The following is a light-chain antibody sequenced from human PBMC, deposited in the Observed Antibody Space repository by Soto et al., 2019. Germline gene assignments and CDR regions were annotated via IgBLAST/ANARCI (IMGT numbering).Light chain of an antibody. CDR1: STNIGSHT. CDR3: SSYTSSSTLGV. Sequence: QSVLTQPPSASGTPGQRVTISCSGSSTNIGSHTVNWYQQVPGTAPKLLIYSNNQRPSGVPDRFSGSKSGTSASLAISGLQSEDEADYYCSSYTSSSTLGVFGTGTKLTVL. J-gene: IGLJ1*01. CDR2: SNN. V-gene: IGLV1-44*01.